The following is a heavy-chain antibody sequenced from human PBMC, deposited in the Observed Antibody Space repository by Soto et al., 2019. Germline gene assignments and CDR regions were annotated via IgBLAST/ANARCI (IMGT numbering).Heavy chain of an antibody. D-gene: IGHD3-3*01. CDR1: GYGFTTYG. CDR2: ISAHNGNT. V-gene: IGHV1-18*01. Sequence: QVHLVQSGAEVKKPGASVKVSCKGSGYGFTTYGITWVRQAPGPGLEWMAWISAHNGNTNYAQKLQGRVTVTRDTSTSTAYMELRSLRSDDTAVYYCARGSDGGYWGQGALVTVSS. CDR3: ARGSDGGY. J-gene: IGHJ4*02.